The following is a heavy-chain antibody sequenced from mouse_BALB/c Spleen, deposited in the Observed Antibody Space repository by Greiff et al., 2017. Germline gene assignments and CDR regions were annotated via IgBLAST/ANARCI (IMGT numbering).Heavy chain of an antibody. Sequence: EVKLMESGGGLVQPKGSLKLSCAASGFTFNTYAMNWVRQAPGKGLEWVARIRSKSNNYATYYADSVKDRFTISRDDSQSMLYLQMNNLKTEDTAMYYCVREELGREDYWGQGTSVTVSS. CDR1: GFTFNTYA. D-gene: IGHD4-1*01. CDR3: VREELGREDY. CDR2: IRSKSNNYAT. V-gene: IGHV10-1*02. J-gene: IGHJ4*01.